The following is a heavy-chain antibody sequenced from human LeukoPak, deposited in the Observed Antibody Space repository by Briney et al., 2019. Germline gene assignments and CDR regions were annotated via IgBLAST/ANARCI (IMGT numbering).Heavy chain of an antibody. CDR1: GLSFSNYE. D-gene: IGHD3-9*01. CDR3: AKVGVLRFFDWDY. J-gene: IGHJ4*02. Sequence: QPGGSLRLSCAASGLSFSNYEMNWVRQAPGKGLEWISYISSSGNTIYYADSVKGRFTISRDNAKNSLYLQMNSLRAEDTAIYYCAKVGVLRFFDWDYWGQGTLVTVSS. CDR2: ISSSGNTI. V-gene: IGHV3-48*03.